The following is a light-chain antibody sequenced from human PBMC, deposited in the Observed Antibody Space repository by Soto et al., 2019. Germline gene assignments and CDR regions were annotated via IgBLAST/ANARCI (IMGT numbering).Light chain of an antibody. J-gene: IGKJ4*01. Sequence: EIVLPQSPGTLSLSPGERATLSCRASQSVSSSYLAGYQQKPGQAPRQLIYGASSRATGIPDRFSGSGSGTDFTPTITRLEPEDVAVYYCQHYRTSFGGGTRVEIK. CDR2: GAS. V-gene: IGKV3-20*01. CDR3: QHYRTS. CDR1: QSVSSSY.